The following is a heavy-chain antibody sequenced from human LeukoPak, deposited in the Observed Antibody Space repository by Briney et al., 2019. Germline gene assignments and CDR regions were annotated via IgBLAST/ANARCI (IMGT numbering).Heavy chain of an antibody. CDR1: GGSISSYY. J-gene: IGHJ3*02. V-gene: IGHV4-59*01. Sequence: ASETLSLTCTVSGGSISSYYWSWIRQPPGKGLKWIGYIYYSGSTNYNPSLKSRVTISVDTSKNQFSLKLSSVTAADTAVYYCARERPAYCGGDCYPGAFDIWGQGTMVTVSS. CDR2: IYYSGST. D-gene: IGHD2-21*02. CDR3: ARERPAYCGGDCYPGAFDI.